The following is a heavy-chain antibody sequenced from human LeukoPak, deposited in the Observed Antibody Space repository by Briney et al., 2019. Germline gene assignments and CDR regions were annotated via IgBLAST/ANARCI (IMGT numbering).Heavy chain of an antibody. J-gene: IGHJ4*02. D-gene: IGHD3-22*01. CDR3: AREGHPDHYDSSGLDY. Sequence: ASVKVSCEASGYTFTSYYMHWVRQAPGQGLEWMGIINPSGGSTSYAQKFQGRVTMTRDTSTSTVYMELSSLRSEDTAVYYCAREGHPDHYDSSGLDYWGQGTLVTVSS. CDR1: GYTFTSYY. CDR2: INPSGGST. V-gene: IGHV1-46*01.